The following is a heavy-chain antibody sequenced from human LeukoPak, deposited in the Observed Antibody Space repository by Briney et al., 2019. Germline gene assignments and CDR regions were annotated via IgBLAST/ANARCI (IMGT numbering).Heavy chain of an antibody. V-gene: IGHV1-18*01. Sequence: GASVKVSCKASGYTFTSYGISWVRQAPGQGLEWMGWISAYNGNTNSAQKLQGRVTMTTDTSTSTAYMELRSLRSDDAAVLYCGRSLRFLEWPHPHNWFDPWGQGSLVTVSS. J-gene: IGHJ5*02. CDR1: GYTFTSYG. CDR3: GRSLRFLEWPHPHNWFDP. D-gene: IGHD3-3*01. CDR2: ISAYNGNT.